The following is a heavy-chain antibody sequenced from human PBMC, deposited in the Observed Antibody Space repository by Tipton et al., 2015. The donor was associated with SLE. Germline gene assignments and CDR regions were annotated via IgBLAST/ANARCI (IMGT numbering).Heavy chain of an antibody. J-gene: IGHJ5*02. V-gene: IGHV4-59*01. D-gene: IGHD3-3*01. CDR3: ARLEGPFGIFGVPKGWFDP. CDR1: VASISTYF. CDR2: IYYSGST. Sequence: LRLSCTVSVASISTYFWSWLRQPPGKGLEWIGYIYYSGSTNYNPSFKSRVTMSVDASKNQFSLRLTSVTAADTAVYYRARLEGPFGIFGVPKGWFDPWGQGTLVTVSS.